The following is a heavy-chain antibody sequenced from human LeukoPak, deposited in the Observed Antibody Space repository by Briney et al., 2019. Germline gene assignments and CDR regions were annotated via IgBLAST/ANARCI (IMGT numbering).Heavy chain of an antibody. J-gene: IGHJ4*02. D-gene: IGHD3-22*01. CDR2: ISAYNGNT. Sequence: ASVKVSCKASGYTFTSYGISWVRQAPGQGLEWMGWISAYNGNTNYAQKLQGRVTMTTDTSTSTDYMELRSLRSDDTAVYYCARFHYYDGSGYGLDYWGQGTLVTVSS. CDR3: ARFHYYDGSGYGLDY. V-gene: IGHV1-18*01. CDR1: GYTFTSYG.